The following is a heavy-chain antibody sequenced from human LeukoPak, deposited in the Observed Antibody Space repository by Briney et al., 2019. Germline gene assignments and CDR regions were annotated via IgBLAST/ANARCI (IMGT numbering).Heavy chain of an antibody. V-gene: IGHV3-11*04. D-gene: IGHD3-22*01. J-gene: IGHJ4*02. CDR3: ARVQYDSSGSYFDN. CDR2: ISNSGSPV. Sequence: GGSLRLSCAASGFTFSDYYMTCIRQAPGKGLEWVSYISNSGSPVHYTDSVKGRFTISRDNAKKSLYLQMNSLRAEDTAMYYCARVQYDSSGSYFDNWGQGILVTVSS. CDR1: GFTFSDYY.